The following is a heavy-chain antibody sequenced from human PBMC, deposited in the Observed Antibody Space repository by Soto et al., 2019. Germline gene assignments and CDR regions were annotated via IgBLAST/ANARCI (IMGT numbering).Heavy chain of an antibody. D-gene: IGHD5-18*01. V-gene: IGHV4-59*08. CDR1: GGSSSNYY. J-gene: IGHJ4*02. Sequence: SETLSLTCIVSGGSSSNYYWSWIRQPPGKGLEWIGYIYYSGSTNYNASLTSRVTISVDTSKNQFSLKLSSVTAADTAVYYCARHRYSYGVYYFDYWGQGTLVTVSS. CDR2: IYYSGST. CDR3: ARHRYSYGVYYFDY.